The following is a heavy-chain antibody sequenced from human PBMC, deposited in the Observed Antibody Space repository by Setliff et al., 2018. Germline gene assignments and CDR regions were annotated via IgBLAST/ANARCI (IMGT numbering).Heavy chain of an antibody. J-gene: IGHJ3*02. CDR3: ARDTGAQWLIAFDI. CDR2: IYYRGDT. CDR1: GFSISSGTYY. V-gene: IGHV4-39*07. Sequence: PSETLSLTCAVSGFSISSGTYYWGWIRQPPGKGLEWIGRIYYRGDTYYNASLKGRLTISVDTSKNQFSLKLSSVTAADTAVYYCARDTGAQWLIAFDIWGQGTMVTVSS. D-gene: IGHD6-19*01.